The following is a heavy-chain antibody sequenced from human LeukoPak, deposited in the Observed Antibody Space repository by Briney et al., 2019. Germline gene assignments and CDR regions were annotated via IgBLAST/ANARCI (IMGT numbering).Heavy chain of an antibody. CDR1: GGSISSYY. CDR2: IYYSGST. J-gene: IGHJ6*03. V-gene: IGHV4-59*01. CDR3: ARDNAEEGYYYYMDV. D-gene: IGHD3-10*01. Sequence: PSETLSLTCTVSGGSISSYYWSWIRQPPGKGLEWIGYIYYSGSTNYNPSLKSRVTISVDTSKNQFSLKLSSVTAADTAVYYCARDNAEEGYYYYMDVWGKGTTVTVSS.